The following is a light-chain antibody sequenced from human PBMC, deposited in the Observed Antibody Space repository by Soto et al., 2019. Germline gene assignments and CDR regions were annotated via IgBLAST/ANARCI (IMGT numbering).Light chain of an antibody. CDR2: GAS. Sequence: EIVMTQSPGTLSLSPGERATLSCRSSQSVSSNLAWYQQKPGQAPWLLIYGASTRATGIPARFSGSGSGTEFTLTISSLQSEDFAVYYCQQYNNWPPGTFGQGTKVDIK. J-gene: IGKJ1*01. CDR3: QQYNNWPPGT. CDR1: QSVSSN. V-gene: IGKV3-15*01.